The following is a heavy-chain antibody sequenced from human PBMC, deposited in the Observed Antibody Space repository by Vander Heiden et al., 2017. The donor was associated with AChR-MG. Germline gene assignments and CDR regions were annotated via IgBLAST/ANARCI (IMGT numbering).Heavy chain of an antibody. CDR1: GFPFSSYV. CDR3: ARDYYYGSGTITTLDY. V-gene: IGHV3-33*01. Sequence: VQLVAAGGGVVQPGRSLGLSCAASGFPFSSYVVHRVGQAPGKGLEGVAVIWYDGSNKYYADSVKGRFTISRDNSKNTLYLQMNSLRAEDTAVYYCARDYYYGSGTITTLDYWGQGTLVTVSS. J-gene: IGHJ4*02. D-gene: IGHD3-10*01. CDR2: IWYDGSNK.